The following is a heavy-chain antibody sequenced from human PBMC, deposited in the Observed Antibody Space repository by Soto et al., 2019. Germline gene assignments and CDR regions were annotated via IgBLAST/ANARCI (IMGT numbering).Heavy chain of an antibody. J-gene: IGHJ4*02. Sequence: EVQLVESGGGLVQPGRSLRLSCAASGFTFDDYAMHWVRQAPGKGLEWVSGISWNRGSIGYADSVKGRFTISRDNAKNSLYLQMNSLRAEDTALYYCAKDMGPYAGFDYWGQGTLVTVSS. V-gene: IGHV3-9*01. CDR2: ISWNRGSI. CDR1: GFTFDDYA. CDR3: AKDMGPYAGFDY. D-gene: IGHD2-2*01.